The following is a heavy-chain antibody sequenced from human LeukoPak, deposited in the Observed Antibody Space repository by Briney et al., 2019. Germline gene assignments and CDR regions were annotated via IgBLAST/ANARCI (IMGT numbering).Heavy chain of an antibody. V-gene: IGHV3-53*01. Sequence: PGGSLRLSCAASGLTVSSNYMSWVRQAPGKGLEWVSVIYSGGSTYYADSVKGRFTISRDNSKNTLYLQMNSLRAEDTAVYYCARVGSVWTFDIWGQGTMVTVSS. CDR3: ARVGSVWTFDI. D-gene: IGHD5/OR15-5a*01. CDR1: GLTVSSNY. J-gene: IGHJ3*02. CDR2: IYSGGST.